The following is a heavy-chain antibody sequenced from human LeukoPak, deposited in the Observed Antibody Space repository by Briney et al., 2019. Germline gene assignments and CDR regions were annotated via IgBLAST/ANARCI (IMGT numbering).Heavy chain of an antibody. V-gene: IGHV4-4*07. CDR2: IYTSWTT. D-gene: IGHD1-1*01. CDR1: GGSISSYY. Sequence: PSETLSLTCTVSGGSISSYYWSWIRQPAGKGLELIGRIYTSWTTNYNPSLKSRVTMSVDTSKNQFSLKLSSVTAADTAVYYCARAPTGTGGWNWFDPWGQGTLVTVSS. J-gene: IGHJ5*02. CDR3: ARAPTGTGGWNWFDP.